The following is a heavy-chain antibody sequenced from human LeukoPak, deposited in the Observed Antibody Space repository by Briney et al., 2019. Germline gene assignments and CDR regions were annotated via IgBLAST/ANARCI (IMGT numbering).Heavy chain of an antibody. CDR2: INTDGSST. D-gene: IGHD1-26*01. Sequence: PGGSLRLSCAASGFTFSSYWMHWVRQAPGKGLVWVSRINTDGSSTSYADSVKGRFTISRDNAKNTLYLQMNSLRAEDTAVYYCARIGGSYPEYFDYWGQGTLVTVSS. CDR1: GFTFSSYW. CDR3: ARIGGSYPEYFDY. V-gene: IGHV3-74*01. J-gene: IGHJ4*02.